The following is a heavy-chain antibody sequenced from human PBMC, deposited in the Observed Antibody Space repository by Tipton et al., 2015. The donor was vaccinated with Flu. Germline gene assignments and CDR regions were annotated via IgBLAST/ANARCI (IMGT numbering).Heavy chain of an antibody. CDR2: ISGYNGNT. Sequence: QLMQSVAEVKKPGASVKLSCKASGYSFTSYEITWVRQAPGQGLELVGWISGYNGNTKYTQKFQGRVTMTADTPTTTAFMELTSLTSADTAMYYCARKEENGAYVYFDYWGQGTLVTVSS. J-gene: IGHJ4*02. CDR1: GYSFTSYE. CDR3: ARKEENGAYVYFDY. D-gene: IGHD4-17*01. V-gene: IGHV1-18*01.